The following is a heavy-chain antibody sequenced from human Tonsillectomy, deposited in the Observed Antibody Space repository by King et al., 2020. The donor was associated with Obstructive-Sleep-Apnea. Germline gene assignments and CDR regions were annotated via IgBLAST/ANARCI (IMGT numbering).Heavy chain of an antibody. D-gene: IGHD1-26*01. J-gene: IGHJ6*02. Sequence: VQLVESGGGLVQPGGSLRLSCAASGFTFSSYAMSWVRQAPGKGLEWVSAISGSGGTTYYADSVKGRFTISRDNSKSTLYLQMNSLRAEDTAVDYCAKGSGSPYGMDVWGQGTTVTVSS. CDR2: ISGSGGTT. CDR3: AKGSGSPYGMDV. V-gene: IGHV3-23*04. CDR1: GFTFSSYA.